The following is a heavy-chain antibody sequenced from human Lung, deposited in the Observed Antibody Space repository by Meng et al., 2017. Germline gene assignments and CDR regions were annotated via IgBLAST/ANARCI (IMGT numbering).Heavy chain of an antibody. V-gene: IGHV4-34*01. CDR3: ARGPTTMAHDFDY. CDR1: GGSVSDYY. D-gene: IGHD4-11*01. CDR2: INHSGST. J-gene: IGHJ4*02. Sequence: QSQLQQWGAGLLMPSETLSLTCVVSGGSVSDYYWSWIRQPPGKGVEWIGGINHSGSTNYNPSLESRATISVDTSQNNLSLKLSSVTAADSAVYYCARGPTTMAHDFDYWGQGTLVTVSS.